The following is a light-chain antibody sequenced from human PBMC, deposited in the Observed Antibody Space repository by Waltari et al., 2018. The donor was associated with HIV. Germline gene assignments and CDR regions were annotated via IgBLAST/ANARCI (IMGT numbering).Light chain of an antibody. V-gene: IGLV2-23*02. Sequence: QSALTQPPSVSGSPGQSITIPCPGTRSDVGGYNLVSSYQQHPGKAPKVMIYEVNKRPSGVSNRFSGSKSGNTASLTISGLQAEDEAEYYCCSHAGSSIYFVFGTGTKVTVL. CDR1: RSDVGGYNL. J-gene: IGLJ1*01. CDR3: CSHAGSSIYFV. CDR2: EVN.